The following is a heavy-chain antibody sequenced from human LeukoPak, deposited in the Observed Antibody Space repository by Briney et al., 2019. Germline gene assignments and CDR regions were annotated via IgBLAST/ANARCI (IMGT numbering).Heavy chain of an antibody. CDR3: ARDRLRIPAFYY. Sequence: GGSLRLSCAASGFAFSSYEMNWVRQAPGKGLEWVSYISSSGSTIYYADSVKGRFTISRDKAKNSLYLQMNSLRAEDTAVYYCARDRLRIPAFYYGGQGTLVTVSA. D-gene: IGHD2-2*01. CDR1: GFAFSSYE. CDR2: ISSSGSTI. V-gene: IGHV3-48*03. J-gene: IGHJ4*02.